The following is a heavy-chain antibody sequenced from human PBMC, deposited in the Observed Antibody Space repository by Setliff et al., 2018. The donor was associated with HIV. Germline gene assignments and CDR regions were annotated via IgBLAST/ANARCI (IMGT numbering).Heavy chain of an antibody. CDR2: IFYTGST. J-gene: IGHJ6*02. D-gene: IGHD3-3*01. CDR3: ARGFLNWLGFEQEYYGMDV. Sequence: TLSLTCSVSGGSISSSTYYWGWIRQPPGKGLEWIGDIFYTGSTYYNPSLKSRVTISVDRYKNQFYLKLSSVTAADTAVYYCARGFLNWLGFEQEYYGMDVWGQGTTVTVSS. V-gene: IGHV4-39*07. CDR1: GGSISSSTYY.